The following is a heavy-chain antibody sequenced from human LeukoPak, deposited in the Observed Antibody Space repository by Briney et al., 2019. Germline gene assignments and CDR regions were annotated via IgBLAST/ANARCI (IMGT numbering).Heavy chain of an antibody. D-gene: IGHD3-10*01. J-gene: IGHJ5*02. CDR1: GVSISSYS. CDR2: IYTSGST. CDR3: ARDSGTTGEVKFDP. Sequence: SETLSLTCTVSGVSISSYSWSWIRQPAGKGLEWIGRIYTSGSTNYNPSLKSRVTMSVDTSKNQFSLKLSSVTAADTAVYYCARDSGTTGEVKFDPWGQGTLVTVSS. V-gene: IGHV4-4*07.